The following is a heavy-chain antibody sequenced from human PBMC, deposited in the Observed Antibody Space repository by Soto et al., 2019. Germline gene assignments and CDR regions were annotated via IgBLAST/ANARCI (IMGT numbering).Heavy chain of an antibody. CDR3: ARAYSSSWRWFDP. CDR2: IYYSGST. D-gene: IGHD6-13*01. V-gene: IGHV4-59*01. Sequence: SEPLSLRSTVSGGSIRSYYWSWIPEPPGKGLEWIGYIYYSGSTNYNPSLKSRVTISVDTSKNQFSLKLSSVTAADTAVYYCARAYSSSWRWFDPWGQGNLVTVSS. J-gene: IGHJ5*02. CDR1: GGSIRSYY.